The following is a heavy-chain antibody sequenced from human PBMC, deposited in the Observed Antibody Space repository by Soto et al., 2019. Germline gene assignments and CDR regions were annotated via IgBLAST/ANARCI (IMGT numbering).Heavy chain of an antibody. V-gene: IGHV3-9*01. D-gene: IGHD3-10*01. J-gene: IGHJ3*02. CDR1: GFIFEDYA. CDR3: ARGLSYGLGSYVLFDAFDT. Sequence: EVQVVESGGGLVQPGRSLRLSCAASGFIFEDYAMHWVRQAPGKGLEWASGISWNSGSIDYADSLTGRFTISRDNAKNSLYLQMNNLRTEDTALYYCARGLSYGLGSYVLFDAFDTWGQGTRVTVSS. CDR2: ISWNSGSI.